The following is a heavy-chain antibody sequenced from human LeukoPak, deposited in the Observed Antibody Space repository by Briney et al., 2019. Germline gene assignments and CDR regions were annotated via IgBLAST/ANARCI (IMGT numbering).Heavy chain of an antibody. CDR2: ISYDGSNK. D-gene: IGHD3-16*02. CDR3: AKDSLFLGELSSYFDY. V-gene: IGHV3-30*18. CDR1: GFTFSSYG. Sequence: GVSLRLSCAASGFTFSSYGMHWVRQGPGKGLEWVAVISYDGSNKYYADSVKGRFTISRDNSKNTLYLQMNSLRAEDTAVYYCAKDSLFLGELSSYFDYWGQGTLVTVSS. J-gene: IGHJ4*02.